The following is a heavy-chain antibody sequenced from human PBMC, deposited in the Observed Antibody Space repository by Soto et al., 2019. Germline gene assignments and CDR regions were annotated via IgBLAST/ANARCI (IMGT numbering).Heavy chain of an antibody. V-gene: IGHV3-7*01. J-gene: IGHJ4*02. CDR2: INQYGTEK. Sequence: QPGGSLRLSCVASGLADSTHWMTWVRQAPGKGLERVANINQYGTEKYYLDSVMGRFTISRDNAKNSLYLQMNSLRAEDTAPYYCATRRNNVPYYVGVLDFWGRGTLVTVSS. CDR3: ATRRNNVPYYVGVLDF. CDR1: GLADSTHW. D-gene: IGHD3-16*01.